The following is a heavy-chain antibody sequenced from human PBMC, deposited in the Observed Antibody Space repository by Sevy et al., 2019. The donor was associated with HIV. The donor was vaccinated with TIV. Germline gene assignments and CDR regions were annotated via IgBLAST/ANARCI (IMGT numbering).Heavy chain of an antibody. J-gene: IGHJ4*02. V-gene: IGHV3-23*01. CDR1: GFIFTTYA. D-gene: IGHD3-10*01. Sequence: GGSLRLSCAASGFIFTTYAMSWVRQAPGKGLEWVSGISNSGGNTYYADSARGRFTVSRDNSKNTVYLQLNSLRDEDTAIYYCAKEWTHLTYWFGEFDYWGQGTLVTVSS. CDR3: AKEWTHLTYWFGEFDY. CDR2: ISNSGGNT.